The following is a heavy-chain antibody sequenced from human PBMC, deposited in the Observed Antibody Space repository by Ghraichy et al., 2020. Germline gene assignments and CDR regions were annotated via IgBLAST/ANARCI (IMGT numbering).Heavy chain of an antibody. J-gene: IGHJ3*02. CDR3: ARIPLTVYDSSGYDAFDI. Sequence: SGPTLVKPTQTLTLTCTFSGFSLSTSGMRVSWIRQPPGKALEWLARIDWDDDKFYSTSLKTRLTISKDTSKNQVVLTMTNMDPVDTATYYCARIPLTVYDSSGYDAFDIWGQGTMVTVSS. CDR1: GFSLSTSGMR. CDR2: IDWDDDK. D-gene: IGHD3-22*01. V-gene: IGHV2-70*04.